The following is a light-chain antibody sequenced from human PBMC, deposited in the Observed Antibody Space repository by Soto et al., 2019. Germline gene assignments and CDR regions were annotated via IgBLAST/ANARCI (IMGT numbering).Light chain of an antibody. V-gene: IGLV2-14*03. CDR2: EVI. J-gene: IGLJ1*01. Sequence: QSALTQPASVSGSPGQAITVSCSGTSSDIGAHNFVSWYQQHPGKAPKLIIYEVINRPSGVSDRFSGSKSGNTASLTISGLQSEDEADYYCNSYTTTNTFVSGIRTKVTVL. CDR1: SSDIGAHNF. CDR3: NSYTTTNTFV.